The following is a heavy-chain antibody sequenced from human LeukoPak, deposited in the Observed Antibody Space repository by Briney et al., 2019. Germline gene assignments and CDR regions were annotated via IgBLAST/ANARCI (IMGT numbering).Heavy chain of an antibody. J-gene: IGHJ5*02. V-gene: IGHV4-59*01. Sequence: SETLSLTCTVSGGSISNYYWSWIRQPPGKGLEWIGYIYYSGSTNYNPSLKSRVTISVDTSKNQFSLKLSSVTAADTAVYYCARATVTNWFDPWGQGTLVTVSS. CDR2: IYYSGST. CDR1: GGSISNYY. CDR3: ARATVTNWFDP. D-gene: IGHD4-17*01.